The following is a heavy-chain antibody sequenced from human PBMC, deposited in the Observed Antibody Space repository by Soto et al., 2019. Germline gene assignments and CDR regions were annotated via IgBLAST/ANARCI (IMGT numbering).Heavy chain of an antibody. CDR2: TYYSGST. CDR1: GGSISSYY. CDR3: ARHAGLNDWDILVVPAATVYYMDV. Sequence: KASETLSLTCTVSGGSISSYYWSWIRQPPGKGLEWIGYTYYSGSTNYNPSLKSRVTISVDTSKNQFSLKLSSVTAADTAVYYCARHAGLNDWDILVVPAATVYYMDVWGKGTTVTVSS. D-gene: IGHD2-2*01. V-gene: IGHV4-59*08. J-gene: IGHJ6*03.